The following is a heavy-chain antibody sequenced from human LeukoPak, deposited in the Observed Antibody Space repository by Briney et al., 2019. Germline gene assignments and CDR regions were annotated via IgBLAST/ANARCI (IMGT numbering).Heavy chain of an antibody. CDR2: INPNSGGT. V-gene: IGHV1-2*02. Sequence: ASVKVSCKASGYTFTGYYMHWVRQAPGQGLEWMGWINPNSGGTNYAQKFQGRVTMTRDTSISTAYMELSRLRSDDTAVYYSAREIYSYGYVYFDYWGQGTLVTVSS. J-gene: IGHJ4*02. CDR1: GYTFTGYY. CDR3: AREIYSYGYVYFDY. D-gene: IGHD5-18*01.